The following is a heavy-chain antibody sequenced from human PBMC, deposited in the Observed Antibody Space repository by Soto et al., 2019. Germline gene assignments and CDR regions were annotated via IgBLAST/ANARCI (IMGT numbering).Heavy chain of an antibody. CDR2: IRSKAYGGTT. V-gene: IGHV3-49*03. CDR1: GFTFGDYA. D-gene: IGHD6-19*01. CDR3: TCGYSSGWFPYWIDY. J-gene: IGHJ4*02. Sequence: PGGSLRLSCTASGFTFGDYARSWFRQAPGKGLEWVGFIRSKAYGGTTEYAASVKGRFTISRDDSKSIAYLQMNSLKTEDTAVYYCTCGYSSGWFPYWIDYWGQGTLVTVSS.